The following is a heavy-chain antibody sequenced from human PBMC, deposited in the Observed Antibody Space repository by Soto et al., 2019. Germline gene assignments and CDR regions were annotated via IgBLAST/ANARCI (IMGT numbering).Heavy chain of an antibody. J-gene: IGHJ6*02. V-gene: IGHV1-69*12. D-gene: IGHD6-13*01. Sequence: QVQLVQSGAEVKKPGSSVKVSCKASGVTFSSYAISWVRQAPGQGLEWMGGIIPIFGTANYAQKFQGRVTITADESTSTAYMELSSLRSEDTAVYYCARVIAADPPYYYGMDVWGQGTTVTVSS. CDR3: ARVIAADPPYYYGMDV. CDR2: IIPIFGTA. CDR1: GVTFSSYA.